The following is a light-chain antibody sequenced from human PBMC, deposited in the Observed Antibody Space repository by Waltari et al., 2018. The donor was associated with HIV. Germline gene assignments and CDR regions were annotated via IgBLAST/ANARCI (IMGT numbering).Light chain of an antibody. CDR1: SSDVGGYDH. Sequence: QSALTQPPSSSGSPGQSVTISCTGTSSDVGGYDHVSWYQQHPGKAPKRLVYEVTKRAPGVPVRFSGSKSGNTASLTVSGLQAEDEAHYYCVSYAGINDRWVFGGGTKLTVL. V-gene: IGLV2-8*01. J-gene: IGLJ3*02. CDR3: VSYAGINDRWV. CDR2: EVT.